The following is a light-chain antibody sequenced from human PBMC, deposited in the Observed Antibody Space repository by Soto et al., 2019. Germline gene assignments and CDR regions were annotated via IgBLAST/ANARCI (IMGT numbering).Light chain of an antibody. CDR3: NSYGGSNNFV. V-gene: IGLV2-8*01. J-gene: IGLJ1*01. Sequence: QSGLAQPPSASGSPGQSVTISCTGTSSDVGGYNYVSWYQQHPGKAPKLMIYEVSKRPSGVPDRFSGSKSGNTASLTVSGLQAEDEADYYCNSYGGSNNFVFGTGTKVTVL. CDR2: EVS. CDR1: SSDVGGYNY.